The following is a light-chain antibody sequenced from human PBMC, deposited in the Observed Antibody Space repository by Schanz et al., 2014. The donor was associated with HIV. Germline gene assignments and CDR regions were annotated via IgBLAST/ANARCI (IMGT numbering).Light chain of an antibody. CDR3: QQANSFPRT. V-gene: IGKV3-20*01. Sequence: IVLTQSPGTLSLSPGEGATLSCRASQSVSSSYLAWYQQKPGQAPRLLIYGASSRATGIPDRFSGSGSGTEFTLTISSLQSEDFATYYCQQANSFPRTFGPGTKVEIK. CDR2: GAS. CDR1: QSVSSSY. J-gene: IGKJ1*01.